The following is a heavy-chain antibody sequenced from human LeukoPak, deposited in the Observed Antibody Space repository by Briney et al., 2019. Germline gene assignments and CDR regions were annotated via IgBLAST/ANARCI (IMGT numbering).Heavy chain of an antibody. Sequence: PGGSLRLSCAASGFTFSSYGMHWVRQAPGKGLEWVAFIRYDGSNKYYADSVKGRFTISRDNSKNTLYLQMNSLRAEDTAVYYCAKVGGVGASKTDYWGQGTLVTVSS. J-gene: IGHJ4*02. D-gene: IGHD1-26*01. CDR1: GFTFSSYG. CDR3: AKVGGVGASKTDY. V-gene: IGHV3-30*02. CDR2: IRYDGSNK.